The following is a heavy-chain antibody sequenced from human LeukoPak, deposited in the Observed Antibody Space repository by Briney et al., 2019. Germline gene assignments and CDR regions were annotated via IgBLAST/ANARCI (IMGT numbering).Heavy chain of an antibody. D-gene: IGHD1-26*01. V-gene: IGHV4-39*07. CDR2: IYHSGST. Sequence: SETLSLTCTVSGGSISSGSYYWSWIRQPPGKGLEWIGSIYHSGSTYYNPSLKSRVTISVDTSKNQFSLKLSSVTAADTAVYYCARVRSGSYYYYYYYMDVWGKGTTVTVSS. CDR3: ARVRSGSYYYYYYYMDV. J-gene: IGHJ6*03. CDR1: GGSISSGSYY.